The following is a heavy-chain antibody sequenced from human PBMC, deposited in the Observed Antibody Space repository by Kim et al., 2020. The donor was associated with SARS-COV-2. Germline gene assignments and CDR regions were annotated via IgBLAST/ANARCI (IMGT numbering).Heavy chain of an antibody. D-gene: IGHD1-26*01. Sequence: GRLTITRDNSKSTLYLKMKSLRAEDTAVYYCARVELGGSYFEYYDYGMDVWGQGTTVTVSS. CDR3: ARVELGGSYFEYYDYGMDV. J-gene: IGHJ6*02. V-gene: IGHV3-53*01.